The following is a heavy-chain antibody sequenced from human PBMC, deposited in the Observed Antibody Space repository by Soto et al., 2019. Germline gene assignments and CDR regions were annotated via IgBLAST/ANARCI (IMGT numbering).Heavy chain of an antibody. CDR2: IYYSGIT. Sequence: TSETLSLTCTVSGGSISTYFWTWIRQPPGKGLEWIGYIYYSGITDSNPSLKSRLTISVDTSKNQFSLNLRSVTAADTAVYYCARIYDFWSGYYWFDPWGQGTLVTVSS. V-gene: IGHV4-59*12. J-gene: IGHJ5*02. D-gene: IGHD3-3*01. CDR3: ARIYDFWSGYYWFDP. CDR1: GGSISTYF.